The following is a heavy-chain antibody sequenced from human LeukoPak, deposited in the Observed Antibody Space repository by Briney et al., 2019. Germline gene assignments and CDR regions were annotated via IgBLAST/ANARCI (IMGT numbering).Heavy chain of an antibody. D-gene: IGHD5-24*01. CDR1: GGSISSYY. CDR2: IYYDGST. Sequence: SETLSLTCTVSGGSISSYYWGWIRQPPGKGLEWIGNIYYDGSTYYNPSLKSRVSISVDTSKNQFSLKLSSVTAADTAVYYRAKGMATMPNWGQGTLVTVSS. J-gene: IGHJ4*02. CDR3: AKGMATMPN. V-gene: IGHV4-59*04.